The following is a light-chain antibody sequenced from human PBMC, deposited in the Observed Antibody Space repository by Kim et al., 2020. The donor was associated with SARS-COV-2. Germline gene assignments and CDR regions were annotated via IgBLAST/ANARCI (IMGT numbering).Light chain of an antibody. CDR3: QQYNYWWT. Sequence: SGSPGGTATLSCRASQSVSNNLAWYQQKPGQAPRLLIYGASTRATGIPARFSGSGSGTEFTLTISSLQSEDFGVYYCQQYNYWWTFGQGTKVEIK. CDR1: QSVSNN. V-gene: IGKV3-15*01. J-gene: IGKJ1*01. CDR2: GAS.